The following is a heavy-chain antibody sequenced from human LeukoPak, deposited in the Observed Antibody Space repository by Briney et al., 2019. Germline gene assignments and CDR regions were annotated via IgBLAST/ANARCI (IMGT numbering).Heavy chain of an antibody. CDR1: GFIFSTYG. J-gene: IGHJ4*02. CDR3: ARDTPPGGDYYFDY. Sequence: GGSLRLSCAASGFIFSTYGMHWVRQAPGKGLEWVALIWNAGTNTYYADSVKGRFTISRDNSKNTLYLQMNSLRAEDTAVYYCARDTPPGGDYYFDYWGQGTLVIVSS. D-gene: IGHD3-16*01. V-gene: IGHV3-33*01. CDR2: IWNAGTNT.